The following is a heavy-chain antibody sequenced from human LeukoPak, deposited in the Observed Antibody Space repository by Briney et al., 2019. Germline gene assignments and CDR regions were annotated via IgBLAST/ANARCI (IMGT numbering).Heavy chain of an antibody. D-gene: IGHD3-3*01. J-gene: IGHJ4*02. CDR2: IKEDGSDK. CDR1: GFTFSNYW. Sequence: GGSLGLSCAASGFTFSNYWMSWVRQTPGKGLEWVANIKEDGSDKYYVDSLKGRFTISRDNAKNSLYLQMNSLRAEDTALYYCAKDRTRQAYWGQGTLVTVSS. V-gene: IGHV3-7*03. CDR3: AKDRTRQAY.